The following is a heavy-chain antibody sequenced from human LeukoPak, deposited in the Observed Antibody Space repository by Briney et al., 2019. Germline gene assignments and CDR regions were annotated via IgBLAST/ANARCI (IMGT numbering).Heavy chain of an antibody. CDR3: ARENGDYVFFDY. CDR1: GGSISSGDYY. D-gene: IGHD4-17*01. CDR2: IYYSGST. V-gene: IGHV4-30-4*01. J-gene: IGHJ4*02. Sequence: SETLSLTCTVSGGSISSGDYYWSWIRQPPGKGLEWIGYIYYSGSTYHNPSLKSRVTISVDTSKNQFSLKLSSVTAADTAVYYCARENGDYVFFDYWGQGTLVTVSS.